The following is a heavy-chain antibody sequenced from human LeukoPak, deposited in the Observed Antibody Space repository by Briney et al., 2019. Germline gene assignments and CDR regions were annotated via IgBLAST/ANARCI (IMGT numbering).Heavy chain of an antibody. CDR1: GFTFSDYY. J-gene: IGHJ5*02. V-gene: IGHV3-11*01. D-gene: IGHD6-13*01. Sequence: GGSLRLSCAASGFTFSDYYMSWIRQAPGKGLEWVSYISSSGSSIYYADSVKGRFTISRDNSRNTLYLQMNSLRAGDTALYYCAKDASLPGTWNWFDPWGQGTLVTVSS. CDR2: ISSSGSSI. CDR3: AKDASLPGTWNWFDP.